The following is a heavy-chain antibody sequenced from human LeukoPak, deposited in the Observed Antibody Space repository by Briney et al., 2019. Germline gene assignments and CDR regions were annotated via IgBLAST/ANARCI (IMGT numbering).Heavy chain of an antibody. CDR1: GGSFSGYY. J-gene: IGHJ4*02. Sequence: PSETLSLTCAVYGGSFSGYYWSWIRQPPGKGLEWIGEINHSGSTNYNPSLKSRVTISVDTSKNQLSLKLSSVTAADTAVYYCARVTGYPQVLLFDYWGQGTLVTVSS. CDR3: ARVTGYPQVLLFDY. CDR2: INHSGST. D-gene: IGHD1-20*01. V-gene: IGHV4-34*01.